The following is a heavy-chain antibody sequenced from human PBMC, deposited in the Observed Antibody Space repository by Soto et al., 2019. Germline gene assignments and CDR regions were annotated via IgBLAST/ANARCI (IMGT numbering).Heavy chain of an antibody. Sequence: GSLRLSCAASGFTFSSYWMSWVRQAPGKGLEWVANIKQDGSEKYYVDSVKGRFTISRDNAKNSLYLQMNSLRAEDTAVYYCAREKEGPPIISEDYYESSGYYTNWFDTWGQGTLVTVSS. J-gene: IGHJ5*02. CDR1: GFTFSSYW. CDR3: AREKEGPPIISEDYYESSGYYTNWFDT. CDR2: IKQDGSEK. V-gene: IGHV3-7*03. D-gene: IGHD3-22*01.